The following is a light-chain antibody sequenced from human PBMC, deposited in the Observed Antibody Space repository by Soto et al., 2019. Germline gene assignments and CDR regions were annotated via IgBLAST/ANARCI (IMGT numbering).Light chain of an antibody. CDR1: NSYFESYNL. J-gene: IGLJ1*01. V-gene: IGLV2-23*02. CDR3: CSFAGGRSFDG. CDR2: EVN. Sequence: QSALTQPASVSGSPGQSVTISCTGSNSYFESYNLVSWYQQFPGKVPKVIIYEVNKRPSGVSDRFSGSKSGGTASLTISGLQAEDEADYYCCSFAGGRSFDGFGTGTKVTVL.